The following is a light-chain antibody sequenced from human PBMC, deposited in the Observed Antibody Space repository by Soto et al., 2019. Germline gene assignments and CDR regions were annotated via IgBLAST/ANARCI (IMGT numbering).Light chain of an antibody. CDR3: SSYTGSSTYVV. V-gene: IGLV2-14*01. J-gene: IGLJ2*01. CDR1: SSDVGGYNY. CDR2: DVN. Sequence: QSALTQPASVSGSPGQSITISCTGTSSDVGGYNYASWYQQHPGKAPKLMIYDVNNRPSGVSNRFSDSKSGNTASLTISGLQAEDEADYYCSSYTGSSTYVVFGGGTKLTVL.